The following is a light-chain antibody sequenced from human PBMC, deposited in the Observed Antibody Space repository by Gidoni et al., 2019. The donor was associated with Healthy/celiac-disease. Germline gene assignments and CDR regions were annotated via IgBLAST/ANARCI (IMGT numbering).Light chain of an antibody. CDR1: KSVSSN. Sequence: EIVMTQSPATLSVSPGERATLSCRASKSVSSNVAWYQQKPGQAPRLLIYGASTRATGIPARFSGSGSGTEFTLTISSLQSEDFAVYYCQQYNNWPPTFGGGTKVEIK. V-gene: IGKV3-15*01. CDR3: QQYNNWPPT. CDR2: GAS. J-gene: IGKJ4*01.